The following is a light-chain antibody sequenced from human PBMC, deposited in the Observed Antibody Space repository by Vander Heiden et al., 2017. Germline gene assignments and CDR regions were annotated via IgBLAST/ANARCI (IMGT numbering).Light chain of an antibody. CDR2: AAS. V-gene: IGKV1-39*01. Sequence: DIQMTQAPSSLSASIGDRITIACRASQRFSSYLNWYQQKPGKVPKLLIYAASNLQSGVPSRFSGSGSGTDFTLTISSLQPEDFATYYCQQSHSSPRTFGQGTKLEIK. J-gene: IGKJ2*01. CDR3: QQSHSSPRT. CDR1: QRFSSY.